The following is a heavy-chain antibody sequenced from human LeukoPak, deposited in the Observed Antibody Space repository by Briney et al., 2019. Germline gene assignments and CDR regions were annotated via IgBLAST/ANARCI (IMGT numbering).Heavy chain of an antibody. D-gene: IGHD6-13*01. V-gene: IGHV4-61*02. Sequence: PSGTLSLTCTVSGGSISSGSYYWSWIRQPAGKGLEWIGRIYTSGSTNYNPSLKSRVTISVDTSKNQFSLKLSSVTAADTAVYYCARVGYSSSWSIYYYYMDVWGKGTTVTVSS. CDR2: IYTSGST. CDR3: ARVGYSSSWSIYYYYMDV. J-gene: IGHJ6*03. CDR1: GGSISSGSYY.